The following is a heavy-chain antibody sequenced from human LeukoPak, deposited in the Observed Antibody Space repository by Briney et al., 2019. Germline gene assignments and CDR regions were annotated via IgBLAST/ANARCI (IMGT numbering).Heavy chain of an antibody. J-gene: IGHJ5*01. CDR1: GFTFSSYE. Sequence: GGSLRLSCAASGFTFSSYEMNWVRQAPGKGLEWVSYISSSGSTIYYADSVKGRFTISRDNTKNTLYLQMNSLRAEDTAVYYCAKDRHAPGRYCSSTSCFPFDSWGQGTLVTVSS. V-gene: IGHV3-48*03. CDR3: AKDRHAPGRYCSSTSCFPFDS. CDR2: ISSSGSTI. D-gene: IGHD2-2*01.